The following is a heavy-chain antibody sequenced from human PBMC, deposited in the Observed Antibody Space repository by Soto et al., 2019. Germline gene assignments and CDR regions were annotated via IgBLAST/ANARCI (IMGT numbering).Heavy chain of an antibody. CDR1: GFTFSSYS. CDR3: ARVVDYYAPYYYSGMDV. D-gene: IGHD3-10*01. Sequence: EVQLVESGGGLVKPGGSLRLSCAASGFTFSSYSMNWVRQAPGKGLEWVSSISSSSSYIYYADSVKGRFTISRDNAXNXPYRQMNNLRAEDTAVYYCARVVDYYAPYYYSGMDVWGQGTTVTVSS. V-gene: IGHV3-21*01. CDR2: ISSSSSYI. J-gene: IGHJ6*02.